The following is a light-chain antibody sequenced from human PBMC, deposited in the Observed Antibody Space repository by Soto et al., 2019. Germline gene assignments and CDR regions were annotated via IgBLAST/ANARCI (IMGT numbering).Light chain of an antibody. V-gene: IGLV1-44*01. CDR1: SSNIGSHT. J-gene: IGLJ2*01. Sequence: QSVLTQPPSASGTLGQWVTISCSGSSSNIGSHTVNWYQQLPGTAPRLLIYNTYYRPSGVPDRFSGSKSGTSASLAISGLQSEDEADYYCAAWDDSLNGVVFGGGTKLTVL. CDR2: NTY. CDR3: AAWDDSLNGVV.